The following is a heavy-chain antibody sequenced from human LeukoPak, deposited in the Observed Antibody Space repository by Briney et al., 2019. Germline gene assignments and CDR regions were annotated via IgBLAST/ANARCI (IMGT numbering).Heavy chain of an antibody. CDR3: ARVVRGATD. J-gene: IGHJ4*02. D-gene: IGHD3-10*01. CDR1: GGSISSAGYY. V-gene: IGHV4-30-2*01. CDR2: IYHSGIT. Sequence: SETLSLTCSVSGGSISSAGYYWSWIRQPTGKGLEWIGYIYHSGITYYNSSLRSRVTISVDTSKNQFSLKLSSVTAADTAVYYCARVVRGATDWGQGTLVTVSS.